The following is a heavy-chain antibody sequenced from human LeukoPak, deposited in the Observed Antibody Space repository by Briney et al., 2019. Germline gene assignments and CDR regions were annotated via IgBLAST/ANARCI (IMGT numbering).Heavy chain of an antibody. D-gene: IGHD1-26*01. CDR3: ARTTRPSGPFDP. J-gene: IGHJ5*02. CDR2: IIPIFGTA. CDR1: GGTFSSYA. Sequence: SVKVSCKASGGTFSSYAISWVRQAPGQGLEWMGGIIPIFGTANYAQKFQGGVTITADKSTSTAYMELSSLRSEDTAVYYCARTTRPSGPFDPWGQGTLVTVSS. V-gene: IGHV1-69*06.